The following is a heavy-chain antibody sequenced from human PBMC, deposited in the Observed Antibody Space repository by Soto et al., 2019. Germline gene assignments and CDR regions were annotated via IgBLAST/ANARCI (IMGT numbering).Heavy chain of an antibody. CDR3: AGENCCSSLDY. CDR2: IISILDIP. CDR1: GGTVSAYT. D-gene: IGHD6-6*01. J-gene: IGHJ4*02. V-gene: IGHV1-69*02. Sequence: QVQLVQSGAEVKKPGSSVKVSCEASGGTVSAYTINWVRQAPGQGLEWMGRIISILDIPNYAHKFQGRLTIIADTATSTTYTELRHLRSEDMATDYGAGENCCSSLDYWGQGTLVTVSS.